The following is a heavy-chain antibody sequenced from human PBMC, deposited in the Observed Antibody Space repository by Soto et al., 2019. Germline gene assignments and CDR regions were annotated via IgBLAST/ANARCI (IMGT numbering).Heavy chain of an antibody. D-gene: IGHD2-2*01. CDR1: GYSISSGHY. CDR3: ARVSADIVVVPAAMLVGWFDP. CDR2: IYHSGST. V-gene: IGHV4-38-2*01. Sequence: PSETLSLTCAVSGYSISSGHYWGWIRQPPGKGLEWIGSIYHSGSTYYNPSLKSRVTISVDTSKNQFSLKLSSVTAADTAVYYCARVSADIVVVPAAMLVGWFDPWGQGTLVTVSS. J-gene: IGHJ5*02.